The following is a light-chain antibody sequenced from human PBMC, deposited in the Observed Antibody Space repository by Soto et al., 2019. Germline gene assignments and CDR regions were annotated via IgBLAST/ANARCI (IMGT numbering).Light chain of an antibody. CDR1: QSFNNW. Sequence: DIQMTQSPSALSASVGDRVTITCRASQSFNNWLAWYQQKPGKAPKLLIYKASNLQSGVPSRFSGSGSGTKFTLTISSLQPDDFATYYCQQYFTYPYNFGLGTKVEIK. J-gene: IGKJ2*01. CDR3: QQYFTYPYN. V-gene: IGKV1-5*03. CDR2: KAS.